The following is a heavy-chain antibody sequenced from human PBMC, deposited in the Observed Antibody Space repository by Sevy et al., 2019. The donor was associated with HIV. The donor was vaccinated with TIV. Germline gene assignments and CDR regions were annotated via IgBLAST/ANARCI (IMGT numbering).Heavy chain of an antibody. CDR2: ISGSGGST. CDR3: AKVLLFDAFDI. V-gene: IGHV3-23*01. J-gene: IGHJ3*02. D-gene: IGHD2-15*01. Sequence: GGSLRLSCVVSGFTFSSYGMRWVRQAPGKGLEWVSAISGSGGSTSYADSVKGRFTISRDNSKNMLYLQMNSLRAEDTAVYYCAKVLLFDAFDIWGQGTMVTVSS. CDR1: GFTFSSYG.